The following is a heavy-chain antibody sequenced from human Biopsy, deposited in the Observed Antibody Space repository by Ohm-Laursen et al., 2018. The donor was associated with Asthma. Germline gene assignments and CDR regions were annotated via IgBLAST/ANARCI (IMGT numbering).Heavy chain of an antibody. V-gene: IGHV4-39*01. J-gene: IGHJ6*02. Sequence: TLSLTCSLSSGSGGYMRSGNYYWGWIRQPPGKGLEWIGSIYYSGTTYYNPSLEGRVTVSTDTSKNQFSLKLTSVTAADTAVYYCVRGSSSWHHGPFHYYYGLDVWGQWTTATVSS. CDR3: VRGSSSWHHGPFHYYYGLDV. D-gene: IGHD6-13*01. CDR1: SGSGGYMRSGNYY. CDR2: IYYSGTT.